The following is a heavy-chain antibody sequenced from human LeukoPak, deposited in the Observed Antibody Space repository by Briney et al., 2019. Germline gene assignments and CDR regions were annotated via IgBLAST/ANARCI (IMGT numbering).Heavy chain of an antibody. CDR3: ARDLVYYSSGGTVDP. J-gene: IGHJ5*02. CDR1: GFTFSSYA. D-gene: IGHD3-10*01. CDR2: ISSNGGST. Sequence: GGSLRLSCSASGFTFSSYAMHWVRQAPGKGLEYVSAISSNGGSTYYADSVKGRFTISRDNDKNSLYLQMNSLRDEDTAVYYCARDLVYYSSGGTVDPGGQGTLVTVSS. V-gene: IGHV3-64*04.